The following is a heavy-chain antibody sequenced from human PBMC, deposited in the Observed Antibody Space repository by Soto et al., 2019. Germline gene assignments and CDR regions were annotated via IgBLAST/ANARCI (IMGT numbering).Heavy chain of an antibody. Sequence: GESLKISCKGSGYSFTSYWIGWVRQMPGKGLEWMGIIYPGDSDTRYSPSFQGQVTISDDKSISTAYLQWSSLKASDTAMYYCARLDYDILTGYYRDYYYYGMEVWGQGTTVTVSS. J-gene: IGHJ6*02. CDR1: GYSFTSYW. V-gene: IGHV5-51*01. CDR2: IYPGDSDT. CDR3: ARLDYDILTGYYRDYYYYGMEV. D-gene: IGHD3-9*01.